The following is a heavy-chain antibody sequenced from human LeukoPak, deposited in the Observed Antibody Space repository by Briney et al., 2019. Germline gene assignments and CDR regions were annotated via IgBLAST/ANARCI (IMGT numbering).Heavy chain of an antibody. Sequence: PSETLSLTCTVSGGSISSSSYYWGWIRQPPGKGLEWIGSIYYSGSTYYNPSLKSRVTISVDTSKNQFSLKLSSVTAADTAVYYCARQTYYYDSSGYYPLYYYYYMDVWGKGTTVTVSS. CDR1: GGSISSSSYY. V-gene: IGHV4-39*07. J-gene: IGHJ6*03. D-gene: IGHD3-22*01. CDR3: ARQTYYYDSSGYYPLYYYYYMDV. CDR2: IYYSGST.